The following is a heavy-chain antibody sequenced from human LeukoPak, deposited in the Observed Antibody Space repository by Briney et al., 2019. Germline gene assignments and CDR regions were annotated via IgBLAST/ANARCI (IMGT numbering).Heavy chain of an antibody. J-gene: IGHJ3*02. V-gene: IGHV4-31*03. CDR3: ARGRSYAFDI. CDR1: GGSISSGGYY. CDR2: IYYSGST. Sequence: SETLSLTCTVSGGSISSGGYYWSWIRQHPGKGLEWIGYIYYSGSTYYNSSLKSRVTISVDTSKNQFSLKLSSVTAADTAVYYCARGRSYAFDIWGQGTMVTVSS.